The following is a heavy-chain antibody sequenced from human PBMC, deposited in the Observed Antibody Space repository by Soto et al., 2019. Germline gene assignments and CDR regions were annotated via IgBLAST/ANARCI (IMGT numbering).Heavy chain of an antibody. CDR1: RFTFSAYG. V-gene: IGHV3-48*03. CDR2: ISTSGSTV. D-gene: IGHD5-12*01. J-gene: IGHJ4*02. CDR3: VRYCGTTLCNGVATRTFDY. Sequence: LRLSCAASRFTFSAYGMRWFRQAPGKGLEWVSYISTSGSTVYYADSVKGRFTVSRDNTRNSLYLQMDSLRDEDTALYYCVRYCGTTLCNGVATRTFDYWGQGTLVTVSS.